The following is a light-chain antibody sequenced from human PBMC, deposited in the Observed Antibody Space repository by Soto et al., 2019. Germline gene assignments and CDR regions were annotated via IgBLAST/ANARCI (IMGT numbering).Light chain of an antibody. CDR3: QQYGTSPWT. V-gene: IGKV3-20*01. Sequence: EIVMTQSPATLSLSPGERATLSCRASESISNSYLAWYQQKPGQAPRVLIYVASTRATGIPARFSGSGSGTDFTLSISRVEPEDFAVYYCQQYGTSPWTFGQGTKLDIK. CDR2: VAS. J-gene: IGKJ1*01. CDR1: ESISNSY.